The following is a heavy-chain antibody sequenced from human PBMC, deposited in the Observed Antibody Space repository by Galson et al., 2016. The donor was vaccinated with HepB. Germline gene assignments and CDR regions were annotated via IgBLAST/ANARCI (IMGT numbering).Heavy chain of an antibody. CDR1: GFNFSSYW. Sequence: SLRLSCAASGFNFSSYWMSWVRQAPGKRLEWVANIKKDGSEQYYVDSVKGRFTISRDNSKNTLHLQMNSLRAEDTAVYYCASLRFKGFDLWGRGTLVTV. V-gene: IGHV3-7*05. CDR2: IKKDGSEQ. D-gene: IGHD3-3*01. J-gene: IGHJ2*01. CDR3: ASLRFKGFDL.